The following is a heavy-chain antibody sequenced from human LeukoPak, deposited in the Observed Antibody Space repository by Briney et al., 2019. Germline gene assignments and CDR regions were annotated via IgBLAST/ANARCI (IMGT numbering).Heavy chain of an antibody. V-gene: IGHV3-30*02. Sequence: TGGSLRLSCAASGFTFSSYGMHWVRQAPGKGLEWVAFIRYDGSNKYYADSVKGRFTISRDNSKNTLYLQMNSLRAEDTAVYYCAKDRNYGDGCDYWGQGTLVTVSS. CDR1: GFTFSSYG. CDR2: IRYDGSNK. D-gene: IGHD4-17*01. J-gene: IGHJ4*02. CDR3: AKDRNYGDGCDY.